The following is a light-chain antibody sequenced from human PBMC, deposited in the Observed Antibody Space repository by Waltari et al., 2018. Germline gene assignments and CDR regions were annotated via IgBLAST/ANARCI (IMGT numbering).Light chain of an antibody. Sequence: DIQMTQSPSSLSASVGDRVTITCRAGRFINNYLNWYQQKPGKAPKHLIYAASTLHSGVPSRFSGSGSGTDFTLTVSSLQADDFATYYCLQTLTTPLTFGGGTIVDIK. V-gene: IGKV1-39*01. CDR2: AAS. CDR3: LQTLTTPLT. CDR1: RFINNY. J-gene: IGKJ4*01.